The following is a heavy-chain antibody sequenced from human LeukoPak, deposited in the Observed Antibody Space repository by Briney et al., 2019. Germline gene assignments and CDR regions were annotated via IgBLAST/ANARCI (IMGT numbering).Heavy chain of an antibody. Sequence: SVKVSCKASGGTFSSYAISWVRQAPGQGLEWMGGIIPIFGTANYAQKFQGRVTITADKSTSTAHMELSSLRSEDTAVYYCARGKIDVVVVAATYYYMDVWGKGTTVTVSS. V-gene: IGHV1-69*06. CDR2: IIPIFGTA. D-gene: IGHD2-15*01. J-gene: IGHJ6*03. CDR1: GGTFSSYA. CDR3: ARGKIDVVVVAATYYYMDV.